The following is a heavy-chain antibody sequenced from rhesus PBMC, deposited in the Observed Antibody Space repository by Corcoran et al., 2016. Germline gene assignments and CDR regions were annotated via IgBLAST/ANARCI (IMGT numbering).Heavy chain of an antibody. CDR3: ARAYSSWSYGLDS. V-gene: IGHV4-173*01. D-gene: IGHD6-13*01. J-gene: IGHJ6*01. CDR1: GGSISSNY. Sequence: QVQLQESGPGLVKPSETLSLTCAVSGGSISSNYWSWIRQPPGKGLEWIGRISGSGGSTDYNPSRKRRVTISADTSKNQLSLKLSSVTAADTAVYYCARAYSSWSYGLDSWGQGVVVTVSS. CDR2: ISGSGGST.